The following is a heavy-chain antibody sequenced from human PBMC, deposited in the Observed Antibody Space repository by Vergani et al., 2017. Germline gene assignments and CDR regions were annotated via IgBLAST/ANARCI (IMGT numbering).Heavy chain of an antibody. Sequence: EVQLLESGGGLVQPGGSLRLSCAASGFTFSSYAMSWVRQAPGKGLEWVSAISGSGGSTYYADSVKGRFTISRDNSKNTLYLQMNSLRAEDTAVYYCAKVAPYFGSTSCYLNWFDPWGQGTLVTVSS. J-gene: IGHJ5*02. CDR3: AKVAPYFGSTSCYLNWFDP. CDR2: ISGSGGST. CDR1: GFTFSSYA. D-gene: IGHD2-2*01. V-gene: IGHV3-23*01.